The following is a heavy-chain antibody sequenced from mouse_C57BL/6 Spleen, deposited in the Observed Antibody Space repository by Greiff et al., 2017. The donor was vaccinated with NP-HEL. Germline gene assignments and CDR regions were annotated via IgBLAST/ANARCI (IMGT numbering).Heavy chain of an antibody. J-gene: IGHJ4*01. CDR3: ARFHYYGSSYAMDY. D-gene: IGHD1-1*01. Sequence: VKLQESGAELVKPGASVKISCKASGYAFSSYWMNWVKQRPGKGLEWIGQIYPGDGDTNYNGKFKGKATLTADKSSSTAYMQLSSLTSEDSAVYFCARFHYYGSSYAMDYWGQGTSVTVSS. CDR2: IYPGDGDT. CDR1: GYAFSSYW. V-gene: IGHV1-80*01.